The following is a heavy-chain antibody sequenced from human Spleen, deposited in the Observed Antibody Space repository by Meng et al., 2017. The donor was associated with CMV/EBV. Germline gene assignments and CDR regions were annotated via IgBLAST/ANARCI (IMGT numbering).Heavy chain of an antibody. D-gene: IGHD3-22*01. CDR2: INPSGGST. CDR1: GGTFSSYA. Sequence: ASVKVSCKASGGTFSSYAISWVRQAPGQGLEWMGIINPSGGSTSYAQKFQGRVTMTRDTSTSTVYMELSSLRSEDTAVYYCARGNYYDKFDHWGQGTLVTVSS. J-gene: IGHJ4*02. V-gene: IGHV1-46*01. CDR3: ARGNYYDKFDH.